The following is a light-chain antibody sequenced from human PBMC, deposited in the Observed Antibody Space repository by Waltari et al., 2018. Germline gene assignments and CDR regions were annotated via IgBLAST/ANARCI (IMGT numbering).Light chain of an antibody. CDR1: QSVSSN. V-gene: IGKV3-15*01. CDR2: GAS. Sequence: EIVMTQSPATLSVSPGERATPSRRASQSVSSNLAWYQQKPGQAPRLLIYGASTRATGIPARFSGSGSGTEFTLTISSLQSEDFAVYYCQQYNNWPPNTFGQGTKLEIK. J-gene: IGKJ2*01. CDR3: QQYNNWPPNT.